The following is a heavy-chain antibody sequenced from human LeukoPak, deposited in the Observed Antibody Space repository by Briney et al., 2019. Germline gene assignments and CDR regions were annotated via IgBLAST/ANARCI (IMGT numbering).Heavy chain of an antibody. V-gene: IGHV4-61*02. D-gene: IGHD6-13*01. CDR1: GGSISSGSYY. CDR2: IYTSGST. CDR3: ASSSKQQLVRDAFDI. J-gene: IGHJ3*02. Sequence: SETLSLTCTVSGGSISSGSYYWSWIRQPAGKGLEWIGRIYTSGSTNYNPSLKSRVTISVDTSKNQFSLKLSSVTAADTAVYYCASSSKQQLVRDAFDIWGQGTMVTVSS.